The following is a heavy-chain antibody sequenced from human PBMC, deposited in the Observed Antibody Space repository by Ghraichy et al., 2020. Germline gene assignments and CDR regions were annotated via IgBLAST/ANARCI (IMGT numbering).Heavy chain of an antibody. V-gene: IGHV3-53*01. CDR1: SSSVSTSH. J-gene: IGHJ3*02. CDR2: IYSGGST. D-gene: IGHD2-2*02. Sequence: GGSLRLSCAASSSSVSTSHIRWVRKASGAGLEWVSVIYSGGSTYYADSVKGRFTISRDNSKNTLYLQMNSLRAEDTAVYYCARDHTRAPGAFDIWGQGTMVIVPP. CDR3: ARDHTRAPGAFDI.